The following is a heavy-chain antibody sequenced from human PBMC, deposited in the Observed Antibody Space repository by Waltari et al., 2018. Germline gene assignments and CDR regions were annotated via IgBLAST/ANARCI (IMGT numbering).Heavy chain of an antibody. Sequence: QVQLQQWGAGLLKPSETLSLTCAVYGGSFSGYYWSWIRQPPGKGLEWIGEINHRGSTNYNPSLKSRVTISVETSKNQFSLKLSSVTAADTAVYYCATLTGAYDWYFDLWGRGTLVTVSS. CDR1: GGSFSGYY. CDR3: ATLTGAYDWYFDL. V-gene: IGHV4-34*01. CDR2: INHRGST. J-gene: IGHJ2*01. D-gene: IGHD2-21*01.